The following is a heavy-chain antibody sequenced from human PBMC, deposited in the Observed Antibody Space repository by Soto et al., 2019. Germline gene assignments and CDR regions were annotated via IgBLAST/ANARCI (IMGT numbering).Heavy chain of an antibody. CDR2: VYHTGTT. V-gene: IGHV4-4*02. CDR1: GDSVSSTHW. J-gene: IGHJ1*01. Sequence: SENLSLTCVVSGDSVSSTHWWTWVRQTPGKGLEWIGEVYHTGTTKYNPSLKNRVTISVDKSINQFSLDLKSVPAADTAVYYCATLPPRIVVTVLPMPSWGQGTLVTVSS. D-gene: IGHD2-15*01. CDR3: ATLPPRIVVTVLPMPS.